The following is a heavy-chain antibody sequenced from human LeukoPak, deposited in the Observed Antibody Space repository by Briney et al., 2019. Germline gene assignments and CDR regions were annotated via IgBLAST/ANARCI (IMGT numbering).Heavy chain of an antibody. CDR3: ARQPSATAAFDI. D-gene: IGHD5-18*01. CDR1: GRSISSYF. CDR2: IYYNGNT. V-gene: IGHV4-59*08. Sequence: SETLSLTCDVSGRSISSYFWCWIRQPPGKGLEWIAYIYYNGNTNYNPSFKGRVTISVDMSKNQFSLKLTSVAAADTAIYYCARQPSATAAFDIWGQGTMVTVSS. J-gene: IGHJ3*02.